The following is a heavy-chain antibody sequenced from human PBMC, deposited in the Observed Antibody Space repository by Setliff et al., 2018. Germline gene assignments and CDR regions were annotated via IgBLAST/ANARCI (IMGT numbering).Heavy chain of an antibody. D-gene: IGHD6-13*01. CDR3: ARVQQLGTFDY. Sequence: ASVKVSCKASGGTFSSYDISWVRQAPGQGLEWMGRIIPIFGTANYAQKFQGRVTITADKSTSTAYMELSSLRSEDTAVYYCARVQQLGTFDYWGQGTLVTVSS. V-gene: IGHV1-69*06. CDR1: GGTFSSYD. CDR2: IIPIFGTA. J-gene: IGHJ4*02.